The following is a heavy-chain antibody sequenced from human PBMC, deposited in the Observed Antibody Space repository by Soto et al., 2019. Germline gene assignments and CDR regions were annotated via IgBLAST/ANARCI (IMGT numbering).Heavy chain of an antibody. CDR2: MNPNSGNT. V-gene: IGHV1-8*01. J-gene: IGHJ6*03. D-gene: IGHD5-12*01. CDR3: ASAEAHSGYEGHYSYSYMDY. CDR1: GYTFTSYD. Sequence: QVQLVQSGAEVKKPGASVKVSCKASGYTFTSYDINWVRQATGQGLEWMGWMNPNSGNTGYAQKFQVRVTITTNTSIITAYMEMSSLRSEDTAMYYCASAEAHSGYEGHYSYSYMDYWGKGTTVTVSS.